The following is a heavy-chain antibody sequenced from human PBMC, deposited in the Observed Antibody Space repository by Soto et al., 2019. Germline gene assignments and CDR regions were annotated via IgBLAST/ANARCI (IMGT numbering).Heavy chain of an antibody. Sequence: GGSLRLSCAASGFTFSSYSMNWVRQAPGKGLEWVSYISSSSSTIYYADSVKGRFTISRDNAKNSLYLQMNSLRDEDTAVYYCARGPSGYSSGWRGFAFDIWGQGTMVTVSS. CDR1: GFTFSSYS. CDR3: ARGPSGYSSGWRGFAFDI. V-gene: IGHV3-48*02. CDR2: ISSSSSTI. J-gene: IGHJ3*02. D-gene: IGHD6-19*01.